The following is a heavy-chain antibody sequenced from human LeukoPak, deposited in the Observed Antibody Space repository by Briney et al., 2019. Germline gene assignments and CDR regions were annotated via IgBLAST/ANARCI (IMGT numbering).Heavy chain of an antibody. J-gene: IGHJ4*02. D-gene: IGHD3-22*01. V-gene: IGHV4-59*01. CDR1: GGSISSYY. Sequence: PSETLSLTCTVSGGSISSYYWSWIRQPPGKGLEWIGYIYYSGSTNYNPSLKSRVTISVDTSKNQFSLKLSSVTAADTAVYHCARDAAYYYDSSGYNPWGQGTLVTVSS. CDR2: IYYSGST. CDR3: ARDAAYYYDSSGYNP.